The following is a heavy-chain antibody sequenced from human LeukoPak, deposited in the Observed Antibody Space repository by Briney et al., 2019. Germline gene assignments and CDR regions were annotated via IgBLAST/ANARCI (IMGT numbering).Heavy chain of an antibody. Sequence: PGGSLRLPCAASGFTVSSNYMSWVRQAPGKGLEWVSVIYSGGSTYYADSVKGRLTISRDNSKNTLYLQMNSLRAEDTAVYYCAKASSVTTTYNWFDSWGQGTLVTVSS. J-gene: IGHJ5*01. CDR2: IYSGGST. V-gene: IGHV3-53*01. D-gene: IGHD4-11*01. CDR3: AKASSVTTTYNWFDS. CDR1: GFTVSSNY.